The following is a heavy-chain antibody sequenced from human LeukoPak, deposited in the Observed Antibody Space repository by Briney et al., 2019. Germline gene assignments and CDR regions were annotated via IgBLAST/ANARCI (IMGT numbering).Heavy chain of an antibody. CDR1: GFTFSSYA. Sequence: GGSLRLSCAASGFTFSSYAMHWVRQAPGKGLEYVSAISSNGGSTYYANSVKGRFTISRDNYKNTLYLQMGRLRAEDMAVYYCARVGYNSYYYYGMDVWGRGTTGTVSS. D-gene: IGHD6-13*01. CDR2: ISSNGGST. V-gene: IGHV3-64*01. CDR3: ARVGYNSYYYYGMDV. J-gene: IGHJ6*02.